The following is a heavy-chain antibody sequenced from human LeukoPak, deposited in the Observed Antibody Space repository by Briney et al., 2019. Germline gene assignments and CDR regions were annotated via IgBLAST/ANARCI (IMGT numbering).Heavy chain of an antibody. J-gene: IGHJ5*02. V-gene: IGHV4-61*01. D-gene: IGHD3-3*01. CDR1: GDSITIGSYY. CDR3: ARDYDFWSGGNWFDP. Sequence: SETLSLTCSVSGDSITIGSYYWGWIRQPPGKGLEWIGYIYYSGSTNYNPSLKSRVTISVDTSKNQFSLKLSSVTAADTAVYYCARDYDFWSGGNWFDPWGQGTLVTVSS. CDR2: IYYSGST.